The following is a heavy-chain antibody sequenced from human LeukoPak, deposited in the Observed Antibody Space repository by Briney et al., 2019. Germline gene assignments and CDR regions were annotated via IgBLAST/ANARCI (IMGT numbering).Heavy chain of an antibody. CDR2: ISGSGGST. J-gene: IGHJ4*02. CDR1: GFTFSSYA. V-gene: IGHV3-23*01. D-gene: IGHD6-6*01. CDR3: ARDRGTTSSAGYYFDY. Sequence: GGSLRPSCAASGFTFSSYAMSWVRQAPGKGLEWVSAISGSGGSTYYADSVKGRFTISRDNSKNTLYLQMNSLRAEDTAVYYCARDRGTTSSAGYYFDYWGQGTLVIVSS.